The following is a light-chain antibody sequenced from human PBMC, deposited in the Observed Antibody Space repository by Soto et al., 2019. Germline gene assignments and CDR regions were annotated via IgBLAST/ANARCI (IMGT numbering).Light chain of an antibody. CDR3: CSYGGYYNYV. CDR2: DVS. Sequence: QSALTQPRSVSGSPGQSVTISCTGTSTDVGGYNHVSWYQQHPGKAPKVMIYDVSKRPSGVPDRFSGSKSGNTASLTISGLQAEYEADYYCCSYGGYYNYVFGTWTQLTVL. V-gene: IGLV2-11*01. CDR1: STDVGGYNH. J-gene: IGLJ1*01.